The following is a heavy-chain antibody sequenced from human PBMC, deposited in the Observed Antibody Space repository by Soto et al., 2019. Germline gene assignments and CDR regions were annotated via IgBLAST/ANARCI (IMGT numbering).Heavy chain of an antibody. D-gene: IGHD3-10*01. CDR1: GGSISSGGYY. J-gene: IGHJ3*02. V-gene: IGHV4-31*03. CDR2: IYYSGST. Sequence: QVQLQESGPGLVKPSQTLSLTCTVSGGSISSGGYYWSWIRQHPGKGLEWIGYIYYSGSTYYNPSLKRRVTISVDTSKNQFSLKLHSVTAADTAVYYCARSPIMVRGGIIPDGDALVIWVQGLMVTFSS. CDR3: ARSPIMVRGGIIPDGDALVI.